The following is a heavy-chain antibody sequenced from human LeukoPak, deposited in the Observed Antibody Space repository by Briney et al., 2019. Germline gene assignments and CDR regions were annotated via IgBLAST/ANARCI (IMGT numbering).Heavy chain of an antibody. CDR1: GGSISSYY. J-gene: IGHJ3*02. Sequence: SETLSLTCTVSGGSISSYYWSWIRQPPGKGLEWIGYIYYSGSTNYNPSLKSRVTISVDTSKNQFSLKLSSVTAADTAVYYCARDKAPGWLPSTYAFDIWGQGTMVTVSS. D-gene: IGHD5-12*01. V-gene: IGHV4-59*01. CDR2: IYYSGST. CDR3: ARDKAPGWLPSTYAFDI.